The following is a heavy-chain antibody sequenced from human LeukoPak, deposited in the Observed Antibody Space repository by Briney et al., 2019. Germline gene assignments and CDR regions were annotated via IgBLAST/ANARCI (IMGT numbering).Heavy chain of an antibody. D-gene: IGHD1-26*01. J-gene: IGHJ4*02. Sequence: GGSLRLSCAASGFTFSSYWMSWVRHAPGTGLEWISGIRGSGASTYYADSVKGRFTISRDDSRNTLYLQMNSLRGDDTAVYYCAKDVGKWESLHFFDYWGQGTPVTVSS. V-gene: IGHV3-23*01. CDR3: AKDVGKWESLHFFDY. CDR2: IRGSGAST. CDR1: GFTFSSYW.